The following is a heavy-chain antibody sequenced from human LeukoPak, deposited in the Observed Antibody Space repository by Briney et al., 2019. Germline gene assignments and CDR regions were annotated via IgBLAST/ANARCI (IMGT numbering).Heavy chain of an antibody. CDR3: ARSARKYYDFWSGGGYYFDY. CDR1: GYTFTSYA. Sequence: ASVKVSCKASGYTFTSYAMHWVRQAPGQRLEWMGWINAGNGNTKYSQEFQGRVTITRDTSASTAYMELSSLRSEDMAVYYCARSARKYYDFWSGGGYYFDYWGQGTLVTVSS. D-gene: IGHD3-3*01. V-gene: IGHV1-3*03. CDR2: INAGNGNT. J-gene: IGHJ4*02.